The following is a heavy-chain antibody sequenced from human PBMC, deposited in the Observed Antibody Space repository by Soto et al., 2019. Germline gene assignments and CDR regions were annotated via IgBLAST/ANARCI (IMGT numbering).Heavy chain of an antibody. CDR1: GFSFTTYV. D-gene: IGHD1-26*01. V-gene: IGHV3-30*18. J-gene: IGHJ3*02. CDR2: ISHDGSYK. CDR3: AKGLLAIVGTTLPRDAFNI. Sequence: GGSLRLSCAASGFSFTTYVMHWVRQAPGKGLEWVAVISHDGSYKYYGDAVKGRFTISRDTSKNAVYLEMNSLRPEDAAVYYCAKGLLAIVGTTLPRDAFNIWGQGTMVTVSS.